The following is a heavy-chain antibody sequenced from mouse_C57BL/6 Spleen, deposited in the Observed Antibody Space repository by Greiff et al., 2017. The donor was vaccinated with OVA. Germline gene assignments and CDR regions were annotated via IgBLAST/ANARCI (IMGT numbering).Heavy chain of an antibody. V-gene: IGHV1-50*01. J-gene: IGHJ4*01. CDR1: GYTFTSYW. CDR3: ARKTSSYYSNYYYAMDY. CDR2: IDPSDSYT. D-gene: IGHD2-5*01. Sequence: VQLQQPGAELVKPGASVKLSCKASGYTFTSYWMQWVKQRPGQGLEWIGEIDPSDSYTNYNQKFKGKATLTVDTSSSTAYMQLSSLTSEDSAVYYCARKTSSYYSNYYYAMDYWGQGTSVTVSS.